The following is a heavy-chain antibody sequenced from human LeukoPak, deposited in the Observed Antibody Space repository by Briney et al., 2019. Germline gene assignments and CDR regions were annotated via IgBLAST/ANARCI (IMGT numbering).Heavy chain of an antibody. CDR3: ARGPGMVRGVRCDY. D-gene: IGHD3-10*01. V-gene: IGHV4-61*01. CDR1: GGSISSGSYY. CDR2: IYYSGST. Sequence: NPSQTLSLTCTVSGGSISSGSYYWSWIRQPPGKGLEWIGYIYYSGSTNYNPSLKSRVTISVDTSKNQFSLKLSSVTAADTAVYYCARGPGMVRGVRCDYWGQGTLVTVSS. J-gene: IGHJ4*02.